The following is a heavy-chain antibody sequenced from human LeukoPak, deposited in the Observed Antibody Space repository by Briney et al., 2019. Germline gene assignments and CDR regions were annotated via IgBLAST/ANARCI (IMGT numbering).Heavy chain of an antibody. CDR3: ARLRFYDSTGYSPGHYMDV. CDR2: LYPGVST. V-gene: IGHV4-4*07. Sequence: PSETLSLTCTVSGGPMYSYYWSWIRQTAGKGLEWIGRLYPGVSTDYNPSLKSRATMSVDTSKNQFALKLNAVTAADTAVYYCARLRFYDSTGYSPGHYMDVWGKGTTVTVSS. CDR1: GGPMYSYY. D-gene: IGHD3-22*01. J-gene: IGHJ6*03.